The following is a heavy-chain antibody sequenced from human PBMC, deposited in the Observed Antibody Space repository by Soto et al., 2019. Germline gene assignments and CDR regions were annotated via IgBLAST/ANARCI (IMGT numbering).Heavy chain of an antibody. CDR1: GYSFTSYW. Sequence: PGESLKISCKGSGYSFTSYWISWVRQMPGKGLEWMGRIDPSDSYTNYSPSFQGHVTISADKSISTAYLQWSSLKASDTAMYYCARHLAAGLKSYYGMDVWGQGTTVTVSS. V-gene: IGHV5-10-1*01. J-gene: IGHJ6*02. D-gene: IGHD6-13*01. CDR2: IDPSDSYT. CDR3: ARHLAAGLKSYYGMDV.